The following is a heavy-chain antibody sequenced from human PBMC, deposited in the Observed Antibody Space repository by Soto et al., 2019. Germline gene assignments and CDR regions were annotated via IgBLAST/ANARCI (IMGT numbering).Heavy chain of an antibody. CDR3: ARGGGDIVVVPAAIDY. CDR2: IYYSGST. V-gene: IGHV4-59*01. D-gene: IGHD2-2*01. J-gene: IGHJ4*02. Sequence: SETLSLTCTVSGGSISSYYWSWIRQPPGKGLEWIGYIYYSGSTNYNPSLKSRVTISVDTSKNQFSLKLSSVTAADTAVYSCARGGGDIVVVPAAIDYWGQGTLVTVSS. CDR1: GGSISSYY.